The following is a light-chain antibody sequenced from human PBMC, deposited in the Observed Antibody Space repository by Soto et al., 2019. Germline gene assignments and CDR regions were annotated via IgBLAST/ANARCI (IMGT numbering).Light chain of an antibody. V-gene: IGKV3-20*01. CDR1: QSVSSSY. CDR3: QQYGVSPRT. J-gene: IGKJ1*01. Sequence: EIVLTQSPDTLSLSPGERATLSCRARQSVSSSYLAWYQQRPGQAPRLLIYGASSRATGIPDRFSGSGSGTDFSLTISRLEPEDFAVYYCQQYGVSPRTFGQGTKVDIK. CDR2: GAS.